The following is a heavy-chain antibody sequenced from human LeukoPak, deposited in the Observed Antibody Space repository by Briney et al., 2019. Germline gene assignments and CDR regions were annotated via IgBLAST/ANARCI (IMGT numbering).Heavy chain of an antibody. D-gene: IGHD1-26*01. J-gene: IGHJ3*02. CDR1: GFIASTFW. V-gene: IGHV3-74*01. CDR2: INVEGDYI. CDR3: SRGGSPPEALGDTFDI. Sequence: GGSLRLSCAASGFIASTFWMHWVRQAPGKGLVWVARINVEGDYIDYAESVKGRFTISRDSAKNRLYLQMNSLRPEDTGVYYCSRGGSPPEALGDTFDIWGQGTMVTVSS.